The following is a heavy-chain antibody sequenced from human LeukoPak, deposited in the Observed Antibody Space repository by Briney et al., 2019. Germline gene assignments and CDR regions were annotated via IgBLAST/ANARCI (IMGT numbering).Heavy chain of an antibody. CDR2: INNSGST. CDR3: ARGALVFGELDWFDH. V-gene: IGHV4-34*01. J-gene: IGHJ5*02. D-gene: IGHD3-10*02. CDR1: GGSFSGYY. Sequence: PSETLSLTCAVYGGSFSGYYWSWIRQPPGKGLEWIGEINNSGSTNYNPSLKSRVTISVDTTKNQYSLKLSSVTAADTAVYDCARGALVFGELDWFDHWGQGTLVTVSS.